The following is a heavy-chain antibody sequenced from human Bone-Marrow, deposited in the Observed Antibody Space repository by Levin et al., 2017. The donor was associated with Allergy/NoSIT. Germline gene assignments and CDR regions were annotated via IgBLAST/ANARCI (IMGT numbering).Heavy chain of an antibody. D-gene: IGHD3-16*01. J-gene: IGHJ5*01. CDR2: IWYDGSNT. V-gene: IGHV3-33*01. CDR3: ASAYSYGWFDY. Sequence: GGSLRLSCLASGFTFTNYGMHWVRQAPGKGLEWVAVIWYDGSNTYYGDSVKGRFTISRDDSKNTLYLQMNSLIAEDTAVYYCASAYSYGWFDYWGQGTLVTVSS. CDR1: GFTFTNYG.